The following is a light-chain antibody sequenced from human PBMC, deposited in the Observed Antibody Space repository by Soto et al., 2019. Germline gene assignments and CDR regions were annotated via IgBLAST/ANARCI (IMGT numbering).Light chain of an antibody. CDR2: EVT. J-gene: IGLJ1*01. CDR1: SGDIGSYNR. V-gene: IGLV2-14*01. Sequence: QSVLARRAAVSGSPGQSITISCTGTSGDIGSYNRVSWYQQHPGKAPKLIIYEVTDRPSGVSNRFSGSKSGNTASLTISGLQAEDEAEYYCSSYTNINTRACVFGTGTKV. CDR3: SSYTNINTRACV.